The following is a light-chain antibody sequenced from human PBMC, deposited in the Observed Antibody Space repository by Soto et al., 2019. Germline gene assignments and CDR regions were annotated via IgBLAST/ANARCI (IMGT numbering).Light chain of an antibody. CDR1: QGIRTF. CDR3: QKYSSVPV. V-gene: IGKV1-27*01. CDR2: AAS. Sequence: DIQMPQSPKSLSASVGDRVTITCRASQGIRTFVAWYQQKPGKAPKLLIYAASTLQSGVPSRFSGSGSGPDFTLTINSRQPEDVATCSCQKYSSVPVFGPGTKVEI. J-gene: IGKJ3*01.